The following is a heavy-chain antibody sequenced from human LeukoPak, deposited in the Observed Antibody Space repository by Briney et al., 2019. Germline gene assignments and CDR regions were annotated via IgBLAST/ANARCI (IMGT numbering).Heavy chain of an antibody. J-gene: IGHJ6*03. CDR2: INHSGST. CDR1: GGSFSGYY. CDR3: ARGGEQLASYYYYYYMDV. V-gene: IGHV4-34*01. Sequence: SETLSLTCAVYGGSFSGYYWSWIRQPPGKGLEWIGEINHSGSTNYNPSLKSRVTISVDTSKNQFSLKLSSVTAADTAVYYCARGGEQLASYYYYYYMDVWGKGATVTVSS. D-gene: IGHD6-6*01.